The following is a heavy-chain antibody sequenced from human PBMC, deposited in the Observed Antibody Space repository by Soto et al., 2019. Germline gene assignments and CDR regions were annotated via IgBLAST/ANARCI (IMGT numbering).Heavy chain of an antibody. D-gene: IGHD4-4*01. CDR1: GFTFSTIA. CDR2: ISPSGDYA. CDR3: ARDDDLEGNALDY. Sequence: EVQLLESGGGFEQPGGSLRLSCAASGFTFSTIAMAWVRQAPGKGLEWVSSISPSGDYAYFADSVKGRFTMSRDNSKNTVYLQLDSLRAEDTAMYYCARDDDLEGNALDYWGQGTLVTVSS. V-gene: IGHV3-23*01. J-gene: IGHJ4*02.